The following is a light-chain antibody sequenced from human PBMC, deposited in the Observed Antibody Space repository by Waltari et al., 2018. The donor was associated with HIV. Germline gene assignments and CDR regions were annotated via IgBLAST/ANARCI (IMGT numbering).Light chain of an antibody. CDR3: GSSMTNVNMAV. CDR2: DVS. J-gene: IGLJ2*01. V-gene: IGLV2-14*03. Sequence: QSALAQPASVSGSPGQSITISCTGTSNDPGGFRFGSRNQQIPGKAPNLIIYDVSYRPSGFSNRFSDSKSGNSASLTISGLQAEDEADYYCGSSMTNVNMAVFGGGTKLTVL. CDR1: SNDPGGFRF.